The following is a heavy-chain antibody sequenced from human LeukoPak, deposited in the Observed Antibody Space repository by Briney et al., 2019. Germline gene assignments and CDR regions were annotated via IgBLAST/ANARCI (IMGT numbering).Heavy chain of an antibody. V-gene: IGHV3-53*01. Sequence: GGSLRLACAASGFTVSSNYMSWVRQAPGKGLEWVSIIYNGGTTNYADSVKGRFTISRDNSKNPLHLQMNSLRVEDTSVYDCARARIAVAGPFDYWGQGILVTVSS. CDR2: IYNGGTT. CDR1: GFTVSSNY. D-gene: IGHD6-19*01. J-gene: IGHJ4*02. CDR3: ARARIAVAGPFDY.